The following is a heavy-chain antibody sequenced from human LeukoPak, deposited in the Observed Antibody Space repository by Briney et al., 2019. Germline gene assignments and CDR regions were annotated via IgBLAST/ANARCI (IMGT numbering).Heavy chain of an antibody. D-gene: IGHD6-13*01. V-gene: IGHV3-23*01. J-gene: IGHJ4*02. CDR1: GFTFSSYA. Sequence: GGSLRLSCAASGFTFSSYAMSWVRQAPERGLECVSGISGSGGSAYYAASVKGRFTISRDNSKNTLYLQMNSLRAEDTAVYYCARSLWQQLIQRTTLDNWGQGTLVTVSS. CDR3: ARSLWQQLIQRTTLDN. CDR2: ISGSGGSA.